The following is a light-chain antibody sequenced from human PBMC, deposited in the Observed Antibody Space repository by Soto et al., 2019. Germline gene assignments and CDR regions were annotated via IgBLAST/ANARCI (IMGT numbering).Light chain of an antibody. Sequence: QSVLTQPPSASGTPGQRVTISWSGSSSNIGSNTVNLYQQLPGTAPKLLIYSNKQRPSGVPDRFSCAKSGVSASLAISWRQSDDEADYYCASWDDSLNGWVFGGGTKLTV. CDR2: SNK. V-gene: IGLV1-44*01. J-gene: IGLJ3*02. CDR3: ASWDDSLNGWV. CDR1: SSNIGSNT.